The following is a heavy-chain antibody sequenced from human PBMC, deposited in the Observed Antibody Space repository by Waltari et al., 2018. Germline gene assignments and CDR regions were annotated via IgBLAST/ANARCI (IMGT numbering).Heavy chain of an antibody. CDR2: ISSSSTTI. CDR3: ARENYYGSGTYPMDV. J-gene: IGHJ6*04. V-gene: IGHV3-48*02. CDR1: EFTFSRYR. Sequence: EVQLVESGGGLVQPGGSLRLSCAASEFTFSRYRMTWVRQAPGKGLEWVSYISSSSTTIYYADSVKGRFTISRDNAKNSLYLQMNSLRDEDTAVYYCARENYYGSGTYPMDVWGKGTTVTVSS. D-gene: IGHD3-10*01.